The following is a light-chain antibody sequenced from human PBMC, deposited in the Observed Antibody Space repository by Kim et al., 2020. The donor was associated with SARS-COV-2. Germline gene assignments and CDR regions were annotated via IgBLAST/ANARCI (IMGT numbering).Light chain of an antibody. Sequence: QSVLTQPPSASGTPGQRVTISCSGSSSNIGSNNVVWYQQLPGAAPNLLIYSNNQRPSGIPDRFSGSRSGTSASLAISGLQSGDGADYYCAVWDDSLKQGVFGGGTQLTVL. CDR1: SSNIGSNN. V-gene: IGLV1-44*01. CDR3: AVWDDSLKQGV. J-gene: IGLJ3*02. CDR2: SNN.